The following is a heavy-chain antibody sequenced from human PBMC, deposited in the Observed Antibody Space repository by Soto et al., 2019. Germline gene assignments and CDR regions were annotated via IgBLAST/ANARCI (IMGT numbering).Heavy chain of an antibody. CDR1: GYTFTSYG. D-gene: IGHD5-18*01. J-gene: IGHJ4*02. CDR3: ASSLQGYGASWFDY. V-gene: IGHV1-18*04. Sequence: ASVKVSCKASGYTFTSYGISWVRQAPGQGLEWMGWISAYNGNTNYAQKLQGRVTMTTDTSTSTAYMELRSLRSDDTAVYYCASSLQGYGASWFDYWGQGTLVTVSS. CDR2: ISAYNGNT.